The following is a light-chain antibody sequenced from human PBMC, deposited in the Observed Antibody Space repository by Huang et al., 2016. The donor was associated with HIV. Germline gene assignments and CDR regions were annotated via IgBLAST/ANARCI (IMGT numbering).Light chain of an antibody. CDR2: GAS. CDR1: QSVSSN. CDR3: QQHNDWPYT. Sequence: EIVMTQSPATLSVSPGERATLSCRARQSVSSNLAWYQQKPGQAPRLRSYGASPRATVIVAMFSGSGSGTEFTLTISSLQSEDFAVYYCQQHNDWPYTFGQGTKLEIK. J-gene: IGKJ2*01. V-gene: IGKV3-15*01.